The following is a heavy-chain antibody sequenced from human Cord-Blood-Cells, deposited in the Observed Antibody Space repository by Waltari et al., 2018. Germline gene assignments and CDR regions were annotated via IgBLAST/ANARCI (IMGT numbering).Heavy chain of an antibody. V-gene: IGHV4-4*07. CDR3: ARDRRYYDSSGYYYYYGMDV. CDR1: GGSISSYY. Sequence: QVQLQESGPGLVKPSETLSLTCTVSGGSISSYYWSWLRQPAGMGLEWIGRIYTSGSTNYNPSLKSRVTMSVDTSKNQFSLKLSSVTAADTAVYYCARDRRYYDSSGYYYYYGMDVWGQGTTVTVSS. CDR2: IYTSGST. D-gene: IGHD3-22*01. J-gene: IGHJ6*02.